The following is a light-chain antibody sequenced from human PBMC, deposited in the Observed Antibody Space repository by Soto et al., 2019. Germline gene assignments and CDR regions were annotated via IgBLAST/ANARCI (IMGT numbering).Light chain of an antibody. Sequence: QSALTQPPSASGTPGQSLTISCAGSSSNIGSHYVYWYQHLPGTAPKLLIFRDGQRPSGVPDRSLGSKSGTSASLAISGLRSEDEAHYFCAVWDASLTDWVFGGGSKVTVL. J-gene: IGLJ3*02. CDR2: RDG. CDR3: AVWDASLTDWV. CDR1: SSNIGSHY. V-gene: IGLV1-47*01.